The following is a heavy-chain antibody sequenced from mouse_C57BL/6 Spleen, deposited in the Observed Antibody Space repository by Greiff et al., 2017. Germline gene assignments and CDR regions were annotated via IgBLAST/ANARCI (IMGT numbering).Heavy chain of an antibody. Sequence: QVQLQQPGAELVMPGASVKLSCKASGYTFTSYWMHWVKQRPGQGLEWIGEIDPSDSYTNYNQKLKGKSTLTVDKSSSTAYMQLSSLTSEDSAVYYCGRGDSQAWFAYWGQGTLVTVSA. V-gene: IGHV1-69*01. D-gene: IGHD3-3*01. CDR1: GYTFTSYW. CDR2: IDPSDSYT. J-gene: IGHJ3*01. CDR3: GRGDSQAWFAY.